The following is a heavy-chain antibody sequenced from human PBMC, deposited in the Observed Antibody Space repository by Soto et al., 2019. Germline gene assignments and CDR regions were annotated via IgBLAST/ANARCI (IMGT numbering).Heavy chain of an antibody. J-gene: IGHJ4*02. D-gene: IGHD2-2*01. V-gene: IGHV3-30-3*01. Sequence: GGSLRLSCAASGFTFSSYAMHWVRQAPGKGLEWVAVISYDGSNKYYADSVKGRFTISRDNSKNTLYLQMNSLRAEDTAVYYCARAATPYQLLFFDYWGQGTLVTVSS. CDR3: ARAATPYQLLFFDY. CDR2: ISYDGSNK. CDR1: GFTFSSYA.